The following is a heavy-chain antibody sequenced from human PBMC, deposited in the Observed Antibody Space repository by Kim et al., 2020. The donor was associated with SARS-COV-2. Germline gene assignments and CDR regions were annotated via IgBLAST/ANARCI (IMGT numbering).Heavy chain of an antibody. CDR3: ARVGEYSGYDGNFDY. J-gene: IGHJ4*02. Sequence: DPVKGRFTISRDNAKNSLYLQMNRLRAEDTAVYYCARVGEYSGYDGNFDYWGQGTLVTVSS. V-gene: IGHV3-7*01. D-gene: IGHD5-12*01.